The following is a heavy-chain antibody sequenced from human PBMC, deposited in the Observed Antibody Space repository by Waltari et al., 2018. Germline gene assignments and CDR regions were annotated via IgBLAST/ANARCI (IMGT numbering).Heavy chain of an antibody. V-gene: IGHV4-39*01. CDR1: GGSIDSSHNY. CDR3: VQLPGY. J-gene: IGHJ4*02. D-gene: IGHD2-15*01. CDR2: RYYSGST. Sequence: QVQLQESGPGLVKPSETLSLTYTVSGGSIDSSHNYWGWIRQPPGKGLEWIGSRYYSGSTYYNPSLKSRVTISVDTSKNQFSLNLSSVTAADTAVYYCVQLPGYWGQGTLVTVSS.